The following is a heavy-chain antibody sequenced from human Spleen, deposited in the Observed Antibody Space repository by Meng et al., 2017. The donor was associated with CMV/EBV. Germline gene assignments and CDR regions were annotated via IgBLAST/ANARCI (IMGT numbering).Heavy chain of an antibody. CDR3: GRVRIVGAALDP. CDR1: GFPFTSYT. Sequence: SCAASGFPFTSYTMDWVRQAPGRGLEWVATINSRSSQIFYADSVKGRFTVSRDNAKNSVYLQMNSLSVEDTGVYYCGRVRIVGAALDPWGQGTLVTVSS. V-gene: IGHV3-21*06. CDR2: INSRSSQI. J-gene: IGHJ5*02. D-gene: IGHD1-26*01.